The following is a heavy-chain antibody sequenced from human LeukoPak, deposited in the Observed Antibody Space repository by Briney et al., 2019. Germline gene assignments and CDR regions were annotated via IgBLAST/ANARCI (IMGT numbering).Heavy chain of an antibody. CDR2: IKQDGSEK. CDR1: GFTFSTYW. J-gene: IGHJ4*02. Sequence: TGGSLRLSCAASGFTFSTYWMSWVRQAPGKGLEWVANIKQDGSEKYYVDSVKGRFTISRDNAKNSLYLQMNSLRAEDTAVYYCARDRGSSSSHYFDYWGQGTLVTVSS. D-gene: IGHD6-6*01. V-gene: IGHV3-7*01. CDR3: ARDRGSSSSHYFDY.